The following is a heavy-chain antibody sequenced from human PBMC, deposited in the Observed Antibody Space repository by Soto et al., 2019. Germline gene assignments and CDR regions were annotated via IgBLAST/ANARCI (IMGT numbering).Heavy chain of an antibody. V-gene: IGHV3-23*01. J-gene: IGHJ4*02. CDR2: ISGSGGST. CDR1: GFTFSSYA. CDR3: ARETTTITTKFYFDH. Sequence: GGSLRLSCAASGFTFSSYAMSWVRQAPGKGLEWGSGISGSGGSTYYGDSVKGRFTVSRDKSKNMLYLQMNSLRAEDTAVYYCARETTTITTKFYFDHWGQGTLVTVSS. D-gene: IGHD4-4*01.